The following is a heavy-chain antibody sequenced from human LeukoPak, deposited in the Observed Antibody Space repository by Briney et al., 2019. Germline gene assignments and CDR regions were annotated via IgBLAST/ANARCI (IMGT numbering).Heavy chain of an antibody. Sequence: PGGSLRLSCAASGFTFSSYGMHWVRQAPGKGLEWVAFIRYDGSNKYYADSVKGRFTISRDNSKNSLYLQMNSLRAEDTAVYYCAKRRDYYDSSGYYYWGQGTLVTVSS. V-gene: IGHV3-30*02. CDR2: IRYDGSNK. CDR1: GFTFSSYG. D-gene: IGHD3-22*01. J-gene: IGHJ4*02. CDR3: AKRRDYYDSSGYYY.